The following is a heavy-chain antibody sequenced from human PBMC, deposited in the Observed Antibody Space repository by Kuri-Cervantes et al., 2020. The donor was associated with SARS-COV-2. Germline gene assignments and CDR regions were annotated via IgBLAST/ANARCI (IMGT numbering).Heavy chain of an antibody. Sequence: GGSLRLPCAAFGFTFSSYAMSWVRQAPGKGVEWVSAISGSGGSTYYAGSVKDRFSNCRDNYRNSKSLQMNSLRAEDKAVYYCANKNRSYYVEDPDSWGQGTLVTVSS. CDR1: GFTFSSYA. J-gene: IGHJ4*02. D-gene: IGHD1-26*01. CDR3: ANKNRSYYVEDPDS. CDR2: ISGSGGST. V-gene: IGHV3-23*01.